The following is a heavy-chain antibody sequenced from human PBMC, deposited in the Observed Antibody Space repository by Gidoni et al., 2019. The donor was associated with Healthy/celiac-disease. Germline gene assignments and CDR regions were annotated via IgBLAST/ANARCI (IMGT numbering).Heavy chain of an antibody. V-gene: IGHV4-31*03. CDR1: GGSISSGGYY. D-gene: IGHD3-22*01. J-gene: IGHJ5*02. Sequence: QVQLQESGPGLVKPSQTLSLTCTVSGGSISSGGYYWSWIRQHPGKGREWIGYIYYSGSTYYNPSLKSRVTISVDTSKNQFSLKLSSVTAADTAVYYCARGNESSGYYPNWFDPWGQGTLVTVSS. CDR2: IYYSGST. CDR3: ARGNESSGYYPNWFDP.